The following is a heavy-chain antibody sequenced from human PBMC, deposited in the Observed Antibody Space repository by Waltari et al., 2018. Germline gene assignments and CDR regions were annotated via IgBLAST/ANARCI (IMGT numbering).Heavy chain of an antibody. D-gene: IGHD7-27*01. CDR3: AREGQLGKTYYYYYGMDV. CDR1: GFTFPTYA. J-gene: IGHJ6*02. Sequence: VQLVESGGGVVQPGRSLRLHCAASGFTFPTYALPWVPQAPGKGLEWVALISYDGSNKYYADSVKGRFTISRDNSKNTLYLQMISLRADDTAVYYCAREGQLGKTYYYYYGMDVWGQGTTVTVSS. CDR2: ISYDGSNK. V-gene: IGHV3-30-3*01.